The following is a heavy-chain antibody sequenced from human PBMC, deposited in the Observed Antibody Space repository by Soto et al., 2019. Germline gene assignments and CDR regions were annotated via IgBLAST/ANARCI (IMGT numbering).Heavy chain of an antibody. J-gene: IGHJ6*01. D-gene: IGHD3-22*01. V-gene: IGHV4-39*01. CDR2: IYYSGST. CDR3: ARHYYYDSSGYYRHYYYYGMDV. Sequence: QLQLQESGPGLVKPSETLSLTCTVSGGSISSSSYYLGWIRQPPGKGLEWIGSIYYSGSTYYNPSLKSRVTISVDTSKNQFYLKLSSVTAADTAVYYCARHYYYDSSGYYRHYYYYGMDVW. CDR1: GGSISSSSYY.